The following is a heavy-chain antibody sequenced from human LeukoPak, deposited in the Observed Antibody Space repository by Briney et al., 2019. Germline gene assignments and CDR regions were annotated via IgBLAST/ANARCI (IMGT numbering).Heavy chain of an antibody. CDR3: ARAGVHCSSTSCYLLGVDN. J-gene: IGHJ4*02. CDR2: INAGNGDT. Sequence: ASVKVSCKASGYTFTSYAMHWVRQAPGQRLEWMGWINAGNGDTKYSQKFQGRVTITRDTSASTAYMELSSLRSEDTAVYYCARAGVHCSSTSCYLLGVDNWGQGTLVTVSS. CDR1: GYTFTSYA. D-gene: IGHD2-2*01. V-gene: IGHV1-3*01.